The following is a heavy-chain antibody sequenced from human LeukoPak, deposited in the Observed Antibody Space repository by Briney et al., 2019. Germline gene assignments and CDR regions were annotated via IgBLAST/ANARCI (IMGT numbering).Heavy chain of an antibody. J-gene: IGHJ6*03. Sequence: PGGSLRLSCAASGFTFSSYGMHWVRQAPGKGLEWVAFIRYDGSNKYYADSVKGRFTISRDNSKNTLYLQMNSLRAEDTAVYYCAKRGVWGAAAASLYYYYYMDVWGKGTTVTVSS. CDR3: AKRGVWGAAAASLYYYYYMDV. CDR1: GFTFSSYG. V-gene: IGHV3-30*02. D-gene: IGHD6-13*01. CDR2: IRYDGSNK.